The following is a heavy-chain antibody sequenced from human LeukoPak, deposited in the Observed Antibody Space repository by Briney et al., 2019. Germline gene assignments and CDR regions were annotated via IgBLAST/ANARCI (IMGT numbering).Heavy chain of an antibody. Sequence: SETLSLTCTVSGGXISSSNYYWGWIRQPPGKGLEWIGYIYYIGRTNYNPSLKSRVTISVDTAKNQFSLKLSSVTAADTAVYYCARDYAFDIWGQGTMVTVSS. J-gene: IGHJ3*02. CDR2: IYYIGRT. CDR3: ARDYAFDI. V-gene: IGHV4-61*01. CDR1: GGXISSSNYY.